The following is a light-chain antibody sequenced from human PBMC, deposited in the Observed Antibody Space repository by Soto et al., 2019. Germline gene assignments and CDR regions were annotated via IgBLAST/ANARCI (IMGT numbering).Light chain of an antibody. CDR3: QQYYTLPLT. Sequence: DIVMTQSPDSLAVSLGERATINCKSSQSVLYNSDNKNYLAWYQQKPGQPPKVVIYWASTRESGVPDRFSGSGSGTDFTLTISGLQAEDVAVYYCQQYYTLPLTFGGGTKVEIK. CDR2: WAS. J-gene: IGKJ4*01. CDR1: QSVLYNSDNKNY. V-gene: IGKV4-1*01.